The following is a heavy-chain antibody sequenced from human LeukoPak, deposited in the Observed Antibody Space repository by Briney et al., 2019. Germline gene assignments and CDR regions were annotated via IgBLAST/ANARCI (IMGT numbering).Heavy chain of an antibody. CDR1: GYTFTSYD. CDR2: MNPNSGNT. CDR3: ARARGVNYYDFWIVYEKWLDP. D-gene: IGHD3-3*01. J-gene: IGHJ5*02. V-gene: IGHV1-8*01. Sequence: ASVKVSCKASGYTFTSYDINWVRQATGQGLEWMGWMNPNSGNTGYAQKFQGRVTMTRNTSISTAYMELSSLRSEDTAVYYCARARGVNYYDFWIVYEKWLDPGGQEPWSPSPQ.